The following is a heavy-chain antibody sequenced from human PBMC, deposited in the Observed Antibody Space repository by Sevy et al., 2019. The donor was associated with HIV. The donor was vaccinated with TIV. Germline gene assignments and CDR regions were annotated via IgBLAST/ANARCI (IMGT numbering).Heavy chain of an antibody. CDR2: IYFTGNT. J-gene: IGHJ4*02. V-gene: IGHV4-59*01. Sequence: SETLSLTSSVSGGSISSYFWTWVRQSPGKGLEWIGNIYFTGNTDYSPSLKSRVTLSLDTSKSQFSLTLKSVTAADTAIYFCARDSTTRPRVLDYWGQGTLVTVSS. CDR1: GGSISSYF. D-gene: IGHD1-1*01. CDR3: ARDSTTRPRVLDY.